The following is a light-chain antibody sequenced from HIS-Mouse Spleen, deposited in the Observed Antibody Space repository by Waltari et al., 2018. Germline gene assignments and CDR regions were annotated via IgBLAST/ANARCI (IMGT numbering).Light chain of an antibody. CDR2: EVS. J-gene: IGKJ1*01. CDR3: MQGIHLPQT. Sequence: DIVMTQTPLSLSVTPGQPPSISCKSSQSLLHSDGKTYWYWYLQKPGQSPQLLIYEVSSRFSGVPDRFSGSGSGTDFTLKISRAEDVGVYYCMQGIHLPQTFGQGTKVEIK. V-gene: IGKV2-29*03. CDR1: QSLLHSDGKTY.